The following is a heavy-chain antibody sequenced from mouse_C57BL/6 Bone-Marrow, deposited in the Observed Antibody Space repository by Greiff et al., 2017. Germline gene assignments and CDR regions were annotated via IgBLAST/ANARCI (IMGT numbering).Heavy chain of an antibody. CDR3: ARNFYCGYDAGFAY. D-gene: IGHD2-2*01. CDR2: IWSGGST. Sequence: VKLVESGPGLVQPSQSLSITCTVSGFSLTSYGVHWVRQSPGKGLAWLGVIWSGGSTDYTAAFISRLSISKDNSKSQVLFKMYSLQADDTAIYYGARNFYCGYDAGFAYWGQGTLVTVSA. V-gene: IGHV2-2*01. CDR1: GFSLTSYG. J-gene: IGHJ3*01.